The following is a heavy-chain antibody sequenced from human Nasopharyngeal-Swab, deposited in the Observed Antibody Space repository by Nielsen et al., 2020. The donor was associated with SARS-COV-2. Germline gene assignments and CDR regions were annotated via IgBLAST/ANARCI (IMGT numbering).Heavy chain of an antibody. J-gene: IGHJ2*01. D-gene: IGHD1-20*01. V-gene: IGHV3-9*01. Sequence: GGSLRLSCAASGFTFSSYSINWVRQAPGKGLEWVSGISWNGNIRGHADSLEGRFTISRDNAKSSLYLQMNSLRVEDTALYYCARENNWEALRYIDLWGRGTLVTVSS. CDR3: ARENNWEALRYIDL. CDR1: GFTFSSYS. CDR2: ISWNGNIR.